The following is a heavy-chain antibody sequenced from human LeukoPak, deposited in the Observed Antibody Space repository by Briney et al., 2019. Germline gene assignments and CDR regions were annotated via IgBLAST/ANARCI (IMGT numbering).Heavy chain of an antibody. J-gene: IGHJ3*02. CDR3: ARASIRYFDWLRAFDI. D-gene: IGHD3-9*01. CDR2: IKQDGSEK. Sequence: GGSLRLSCAASGFTFSSYWMSWVRQAPGKGLEWVANIKQDGSEKHYVDSVKGRFTISRDNAKNSLYLQMNSLRAEDTAVYYCARASIRYFDWLRAFDIWGQGTMVTVSS. CDR1: GFTFSSYW. V-gene: IGHV3-7*03.